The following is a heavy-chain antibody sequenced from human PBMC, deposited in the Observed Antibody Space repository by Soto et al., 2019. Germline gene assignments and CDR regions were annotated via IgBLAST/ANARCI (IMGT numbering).Heavy chain of an antibody. CDR2: INPNSGGT. Sequence: GDSVKVSCKASGYTFTGYYMHWVRQAPGQGLEWMGWINPNSGGTNYAQKFQGWVTMTRDTSISTAYMELSRLRSDDTAVYYCARREFDKWKPKEPTRADYYYGMDVGRTANTVTVSP. J-gene: IGHJ6*04. CDR1: GYTFTGYY. V-gene: IGHV1-2*04. D-gene: IGHD1-20*01. CDR3: ARREFDKWKPKEPTRADYYYGMDV.